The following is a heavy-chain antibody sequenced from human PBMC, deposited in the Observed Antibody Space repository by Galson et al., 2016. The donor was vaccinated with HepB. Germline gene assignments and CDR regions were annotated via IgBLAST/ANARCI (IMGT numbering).Heavy chain of an antibody. D-gene: IGHD4-23*01. J-gene: IGHJ5*02. CDR1: GFSLSTTGVG. CDR2: IYWDDDK. Sequence: PALVKPTQTLTLTCTFSGFSLSTTGVGVDWIRQPPGKALEWLALIYWDDDKRYSTSLKGRLTIMKDITKNQVVLTMTNMDPVDTATYYCAYISVGPGYGGGRVDPWGQGTLVTVSS. CDR3: AYISVGPGYGGGRVDP. V-gene: IGHV2-5*02.